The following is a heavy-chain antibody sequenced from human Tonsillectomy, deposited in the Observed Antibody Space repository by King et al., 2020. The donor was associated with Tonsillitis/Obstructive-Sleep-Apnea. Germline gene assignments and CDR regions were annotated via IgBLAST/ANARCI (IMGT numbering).Heavy chain of an antibody. CDR1: GFTFSSYA. D-gene: IGHD3-22*01. CDR3: AREDYYTSGSCDD. Sequence: VQLVESGGGLVQPGESLRLSCAASGFTFSSYAMHWVRQAPGKGLEFVSAINFNGGNTYYANSVKGRFTISRDNSRYTLYLQMGSLRADDMAVYYCAREDYYTSGSCDDWGQGTLVTVSS. J-gene: IGHJ4*02. CDR2: INFNGGNT. V-gene: IGHV3-64*01.